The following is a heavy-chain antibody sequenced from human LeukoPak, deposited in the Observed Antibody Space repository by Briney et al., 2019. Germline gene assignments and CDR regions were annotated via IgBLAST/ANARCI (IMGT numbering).Heavy chain of an antibody. V-gene: IGHV3-9*03. J-gene: IGHJ4*02. CDR2: ISWNSGSI. Sequence: GGSLRLSCAASGFTFDDYAMHWVRQAPGKGLEWVSGISWNSGSIGYADSVKGRFTISIDNAKNSLYLQMNSLRAEDMALYYCAKDARPSKTDTAMVFDYFDYWGQGTLVTVSS. CDR3: AKDARPSKTDTAMVFDYFDY. CDR1: GFTFDDYA. D-gene: IGHD5-18*01.